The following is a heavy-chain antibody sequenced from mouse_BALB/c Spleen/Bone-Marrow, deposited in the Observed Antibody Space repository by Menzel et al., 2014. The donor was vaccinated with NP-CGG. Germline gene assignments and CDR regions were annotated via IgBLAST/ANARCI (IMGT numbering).Heavy chain of an antibody. J-gene: IGHJ1*01. V-gene: IGHV1-20*02. D-gene: IGHD1-1*01. CDR1: GYSFTGYF. CDR3: AREGGYYYGSSPYFDV. CDR2: INPYNGDT. Sequence: VQLQQSGPELVKPGASVKISCKASGYSFTGYFMNWVMQSHGKSLQWIGRINPYNGDTFYNQKFKGKATLTVDKSSSTAHMELRSLASEDSAVYYCAREGGYYYGSSPYFDVWGAGTTVTVSP.